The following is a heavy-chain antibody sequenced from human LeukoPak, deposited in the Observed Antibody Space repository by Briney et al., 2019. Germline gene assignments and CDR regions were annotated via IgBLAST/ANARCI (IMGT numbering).Heavy chain of an antibody. V-gene: IGHV3-23*01. CDR2: ISGSSGHT. Sequence: GGSLRLPCAASGLNFKSYAMSGFRQAPGKGLEWVSAISGSSGHTYYADSVKGRFTISRDNSKNTLFLQINSLKAEDTAIYFCAKDRYDYGDPDAFDNWGQGTMVTVSS. CDR3: AKDRYDYGDPDAFDN. J-gene: IGHJ3*02. CDR1: GLNFKSYA. D-gene: IGHD4-17*01.